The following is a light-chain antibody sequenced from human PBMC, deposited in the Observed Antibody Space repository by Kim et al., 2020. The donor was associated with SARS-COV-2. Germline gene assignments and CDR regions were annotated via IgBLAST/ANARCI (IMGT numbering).Light chain of an antibody. CDR2: DAS. Sequence: EIVMTQSPATLSVSPGERATLSCRASQSVSSKLAWYQQKPGQAPRLLIYDASTRATGIPARFSGSGSGTDFTLTIGSLQSEDFAVYYRQRYNKWPGITFRQGTRLEIK. CDR3: QRYNKWPGIT. V-gene: IGKV3-15*01. CDR1: QSVSSK. J-gene: IGKJ5*01.